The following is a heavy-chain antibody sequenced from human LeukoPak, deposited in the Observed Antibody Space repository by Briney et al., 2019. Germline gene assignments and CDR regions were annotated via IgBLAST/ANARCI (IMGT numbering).Heavy chain of an antibody. J-gene: IGHJ4*02. D-gene: IGHD3-3*01. V-gene: IGHV3-23*01. CDR2: ISGSGGST. Sequence: GGSPRLSCAASGFTVSSSYMSWVRQAPGKGLEWVSAISGSGGSTYYADSVKGRFTISRDNSKNTLYLQMNSLRAEDTAVYYCAKVETYYDFWSGYYPFDYWGQGTLVTVSS. CDR1: GFTVSSSY. CDR3: AKVETYYDFWSGYYPFDY.